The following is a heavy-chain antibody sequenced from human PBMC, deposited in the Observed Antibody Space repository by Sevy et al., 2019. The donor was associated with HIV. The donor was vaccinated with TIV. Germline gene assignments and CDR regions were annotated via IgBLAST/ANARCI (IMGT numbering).Heavy chain of an antibody. V-gene: IGHV3-33*08. CDR2: IWYDGSSQ. J-gene: IGHJ4*02. D-gene: IGHD6-13*01. Sequence: GGSLRLSCAASGFIFSTYGMHWVRQAPGKGLEWMALIWYDGSSQYYADSVQGRFTSSRDNSKNTLDLQMNSLRAEDTAVYYCVSGASIAAAGNFAYWGQGTLVTVSS. CDR3: VSGASIAAAGNFAY. CDR1: GFIFSTYG.